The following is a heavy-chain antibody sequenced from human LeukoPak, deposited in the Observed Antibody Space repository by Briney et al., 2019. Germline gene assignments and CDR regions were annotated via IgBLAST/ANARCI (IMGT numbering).Heavy chain of an antibody. V-gene: IGHV1-24*01. CDR2: FDPEDGET. Sequence: GASVKVSCKVSGYTLTELSMHWVRQAPGKGLEWMGGFDPEDGETIYAQKFQGRVTMTRDTSTSTVYMELSSLRSEDTAVYYCARRSYYYDSSGYPDYWFDPWGQGTLVTVSS. J-gene: IGHJ5*02. CDR3: ARRSYYYDSSGYPDYWFDP. CDR1: GYTLTELS. D-gene: IGHD3-22*01.